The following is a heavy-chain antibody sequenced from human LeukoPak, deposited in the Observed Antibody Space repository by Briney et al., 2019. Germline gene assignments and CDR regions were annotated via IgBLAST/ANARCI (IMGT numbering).Heavy chain of an antibody. J-gene: IGHJ4*02. CDR3: ARSTYYYDSSGSPYNYFDY. CDR2: IYYSGST. Sequence: SETLSLTCAVSGGSISSSYYWSWIRQPPGKGLEWIGYIYYSGSTNYNPSLKSRVTISVDTSKNQFSLKLSSVTAADTAVYYCARSTYYYDSSGSPYNYFDYWGQGTLVTVSS. CDR1: GGSISSSYY. D-gene: IGHD3-22*01. V-gene: IGHV4-61*01.